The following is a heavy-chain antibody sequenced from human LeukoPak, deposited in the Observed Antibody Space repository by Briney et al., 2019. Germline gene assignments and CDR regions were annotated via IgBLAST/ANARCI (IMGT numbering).Heavy chain of an antibody. CDR3: ARGPVTRFEI. D-gene: IGHD4-17*01. CDR1: GFTFSNYA. Sequence: GGSLRLSCAASGFTFSNYAMSWVRQAPGKGLEWISVIRGSGGSTYYADSVRGRFTISRDNSKNTLYLQMNSLRAEDTAVYYCARGPVTRFEIWGQGTMVTVSS. CDR2: IRGSGGST. V-gene: IGHV3-23*01. J-gene: IGHJ3*02.